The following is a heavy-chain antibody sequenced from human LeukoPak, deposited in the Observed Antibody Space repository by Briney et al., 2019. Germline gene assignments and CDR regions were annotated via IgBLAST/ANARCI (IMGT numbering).Heavy chain of an antibody. D-gene: IGHD2-15*01. CDR3: ARDNSAAYFDY. CDR1: GGSISSYY. J-gene: IGHJ4*02. CDR2: TYYSGNT. Sequence: SSETLSLTCTVSGGSISSYYWSWIRQPPGKGLEWIGYTYYSGNTNYNPSLKSRVTISVDTSKNQFSLKLSSVTAADTAVYYCARDNSAAYFDYWGQGTLVTVSS. V-gene: IGHV4-59*01.